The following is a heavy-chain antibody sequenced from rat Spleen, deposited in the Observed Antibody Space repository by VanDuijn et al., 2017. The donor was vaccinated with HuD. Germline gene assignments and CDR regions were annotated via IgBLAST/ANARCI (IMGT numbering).Heavy chain of an antibody. CDR2: INKDSSII. V-gene: IGHV4-2*01. CDR3: ASSGDYSDY. D-gene: IGHD1-1*01. Sequence: EVKLVESGGGLVQPGSSLKLSCAASGFNLNDYWMGWVRQAPGKGLEWIGEINKDSSIINYSPSFKDKFTISRDNAQNTLYLQMSKLGSEDTAIYYCASSGDYSDYWGQGVMVTVSS. CDR1: GFNLNDYW. J-gene: IGHJ2*01.